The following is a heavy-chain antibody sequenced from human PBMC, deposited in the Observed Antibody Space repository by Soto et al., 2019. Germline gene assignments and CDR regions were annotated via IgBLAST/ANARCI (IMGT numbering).Heavy chain of an antibody. D-gene: IGHD6-19*01. J-gene: IGHJ4*02. Sequence: QVQLQESGPGLVKPSETLSLTCTVSGASISRDHWNWIRQPPGKGLEWIGDYSGSTNYNPSLKSRVTISVDTSKNQFSLKLSSVTAADTAVYFCVTYTSGGGGRGYWGQGTLVTVSS. CDR2: YSGST. CDR3: VTYTSGGGGRGY. CDR1: GASISRDH. V-gene: IGHV4-59*08.